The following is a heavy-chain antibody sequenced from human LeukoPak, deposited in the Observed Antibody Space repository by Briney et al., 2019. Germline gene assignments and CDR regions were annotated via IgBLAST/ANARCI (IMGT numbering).Heavy chain of an antibody. V-gene: IGHV1-2*02. CDR3: ARAPYYYDSSGYYFEVYYFDY. D-gene: IGHD3-22*01. CDR2: INPNSGGT. CDR1: GYSFTGYY. Sequence: ASVKVSCKASGYSFTGYYLHWVRQAPGQGLEWMGWINPNSGGTNYAQKFQGRVTMTRDTSISTAYMELSRLRSDDTAVYYCARAPYYYDSSGYYFEVYYFDYWGQGTLVTVSS. J-gene: IGHJ4*02.